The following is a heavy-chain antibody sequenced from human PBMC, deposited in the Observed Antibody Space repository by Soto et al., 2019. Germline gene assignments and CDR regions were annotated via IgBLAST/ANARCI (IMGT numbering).Heavy chain of an antibody. CDR3: ARLDYDFWSGYLNY. CDR1: GGSISSYY. CDR2: IYYSGST. D-gene: IGHD3-3*01. Sequence: PSETLSLTCTVSGGSISSYYWSWIRQPPGKGLEWIGYIYYSGSTNYNPSLKSRVTISVDTSKNQFSLKLSSVTAADTAVYYCARLDYDFWSGYLNYWGQGTLVTVSS. J-gene: IGHJ4*02. V-gene: IGHV4-59*08.